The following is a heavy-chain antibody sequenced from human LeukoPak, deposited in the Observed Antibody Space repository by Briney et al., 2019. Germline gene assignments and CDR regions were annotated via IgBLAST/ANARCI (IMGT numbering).Heavy chain of an antibody. CDR1: GFTVSSNY. J-gene: IGHJ6*02. D-gene: IGHD3-22*01. Sequence: PGGSLRLSCAASGFTVSSNYMNWVRQTPGKGLEWVSVMYSNGNTYYADSVKGRFTISRDNSKNTLYLQMNSLRAEDTAVYYCARWPDYFDTSRYYHGMDVWGQGTTVTVS. CDR2: MYSNGNT. V-gene: IGHV3-53*01. CDR3: ARWPDYFDTSRYYHGMDV.